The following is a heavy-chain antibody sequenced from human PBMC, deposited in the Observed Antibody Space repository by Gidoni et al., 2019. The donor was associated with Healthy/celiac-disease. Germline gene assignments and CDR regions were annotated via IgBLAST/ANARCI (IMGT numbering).Heavy chain of an antibody. CDR1: VFTFSSYA. D-gene: IGHD3-10*01. V-gene: IGHV3-30-3*01. Sequence: QVQLVESGGGVVQPGRSLRLSCAASVFTFSSYAMHWVRQAPGKGLEWVAVISYDGSNKYYADSVKGRFTISRDNSKNTLYLQMNSLRAEDTAVYYCARDSTYYYGSGSYAGYMDVWGKGTTVTVSS. CDR3: ARDSTYYYGSGSYAGYMDV. CDR2: ISYDGSNK. J-gene: IGHJ6*03.